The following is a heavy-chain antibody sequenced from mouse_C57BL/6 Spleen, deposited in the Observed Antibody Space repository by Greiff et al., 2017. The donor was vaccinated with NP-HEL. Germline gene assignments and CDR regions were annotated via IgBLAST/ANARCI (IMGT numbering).Heavy chain of an antibody. J-gene: IGHJ4*01. CDR3: AVSPYAMDY. V-gene: IGHV1-61*01. CDR1: GYTFTSYW. D-gene: IGHD6-2*01. Sequence: VQLQQPGAELVRPGSSVKLSCKASGYTFTSYWMDWVKQRPGQGLEWIGNIYPSDSETHYNQKFKDKATLTVDKSSSTAYMQLSSLTSEDSAVYYCAVSPYAMDYWGQGTSVTVSS. CDR2: IYPSDSET.